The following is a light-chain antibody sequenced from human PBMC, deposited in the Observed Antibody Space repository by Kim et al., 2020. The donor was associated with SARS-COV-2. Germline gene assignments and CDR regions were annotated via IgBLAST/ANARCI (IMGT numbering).Light chain of an antibody. CDR3: QSYDSSNWV. CDR2: ADN. J-gene: IGLJ3*02. Sequence: GKPLTIACTGSSGSLASNYVQWYQQRPGSAPTTVIYADNQRPSGVPDRFSGSIDSSSNSASLTISGLKTEDEADYYCQSYDSSNWVFGGGTKLTVL. CDR1: SGSLASNY. V-gene: IGLV6-57*02.